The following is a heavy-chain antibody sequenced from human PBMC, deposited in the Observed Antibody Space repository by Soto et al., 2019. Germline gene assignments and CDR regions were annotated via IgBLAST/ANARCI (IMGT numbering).Heavy chain of an antibody. J-gene: IGHJ6*02. CDR1: GYTFTSYG. CDR2: ISAYNGNT. CDR3: ARKPPPFTVVTHYYGMDV. Sequence: QVQLVQSGAEVKKPGASVKVSCKASGYTFTSYGISWVRQAPGQGLEWMGWISAYNGNTNYAQKLQGRVTMTTDTSTSAAYMELRSLRSDDTAVYYCARKPPPFTVVTHYYGMDVWGQGTTVTVSS. V-gene: IGHV1-18*01. D-gene: IGHD2-21*02.